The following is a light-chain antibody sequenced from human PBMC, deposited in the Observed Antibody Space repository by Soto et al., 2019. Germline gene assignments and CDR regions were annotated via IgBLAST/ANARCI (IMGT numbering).Light chain of an antibody. CDR3: QKYYSYPRT. CDR2: AAF. CDR1: QSILNY. J-gene: IGKJ1*01. Sequence: DIQMTQSPSSLSAAVGDRVTITCRASQSILNYLNWYRHKPGKAPKLLIYAAFNLQSGVPSRFSGSGSETYFTLTINSLQPEDFATYYCQKYYSYPRTFGQGTKV. V-gene: IGKV1-39*01.